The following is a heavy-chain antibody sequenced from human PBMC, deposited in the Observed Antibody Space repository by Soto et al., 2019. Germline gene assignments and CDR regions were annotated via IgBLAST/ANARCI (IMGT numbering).Heavy chain of an antibody. Sequence: QVPLVQSGGEVKKPGASMKVSCKASGYKFNGYGITWVRQAPGQGLEWMGWISTYNGDTNYAQNLQGRVTMTTDTSTSTAYLELRSLRSDDTALYYCARDHRGGNSRGRSDPWGQGTLVIVSS. D-gene: IGHD2-21*02. V-gene: IGHV1-18*04. J-gene: IGHJ5*02. CDR1: GYKFNGYG. CDR2: ISTYNGDT. CDR3: ARDHRGGNSRGRSDP.